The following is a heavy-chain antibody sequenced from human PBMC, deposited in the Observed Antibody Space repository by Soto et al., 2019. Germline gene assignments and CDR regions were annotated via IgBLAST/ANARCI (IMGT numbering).Heavy chain of an antibody. CDR3: GCRGDYYDSSGYPNYYYGMDV. V-gene: IGHV4-34*01. Sequence: SETLSLTCAVYGGSFSGYYWSWIRQPPGKGLEWIGEINHSGSTNYNPSLKSRVTISVDTSKNQFSLKLSSVTAADTAVYYCGCRGDYYDSSGYPNYYYGMDVWGQGTTVTVSS. CDR2: INHSGST. J-gene: IGHJ6*02. D-gene: IGHD3-22*01. CDR1: GGSFSGYY.